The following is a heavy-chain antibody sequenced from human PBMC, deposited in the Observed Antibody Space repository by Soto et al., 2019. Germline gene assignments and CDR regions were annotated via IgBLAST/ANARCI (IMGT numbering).Heavy chain of an antibody. CDR2: ISSDGYTK. Sequence: VHLLESGGGVVQPGRSLRLSCSASGFTFSTFAVHWVRQAPGKGLEWVAVISSDGYTKYYTDSVKGRFTISRDNSKNTLFHQMNGLRTEDTAMYYCARAPTSRLDYWGQGTLVTVSS. CDR1: GFTFSTFA. V-gene: IGHV3-30-3*01. CDR3: ARAPTSRLDY. J-gene: IGHJ4*02.